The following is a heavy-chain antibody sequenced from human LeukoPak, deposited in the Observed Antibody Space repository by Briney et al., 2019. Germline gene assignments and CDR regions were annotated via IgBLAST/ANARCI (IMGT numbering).Heavy chain of an antibody. CDR2: IYYSGDT. J-gene: IGHJ3*02. Sequence: SGTLSLTCTVSRGSMSGYSWSWIRQSPGGGLEWIGYIYYSGDTAYNPSLRSRVTLSVDTSKNQFSLQLRSVTTADTAVYYCAGRLEWERIRDAAFDIWGQGTMVTVSS. V-gene: IGHV4-59*03. CDR3: AGRLEWERIRDAAFDI. CDR1: RGSMSGYS. D-gene: IGHD1-26*01.